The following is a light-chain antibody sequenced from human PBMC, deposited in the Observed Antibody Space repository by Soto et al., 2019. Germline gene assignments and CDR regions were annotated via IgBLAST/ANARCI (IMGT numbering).Light chain of an antibody. CDR3: SSYTTSSSYV. J-gene: IGLJ1*01. Sequence: QSVLTQPASVSGSPGQSITISCTGTSSDVGGYIYVSWYQQHPGKAPKLMIYDVTSRPSGVSYRFSGSKSGNTASLTISVLQAEDEADYYCSSYTTSSSYVFGTGTKLTVL. V-gene: IGLV2-14*01. CDR2: DVT. CDR1: SSDVGGYIY.